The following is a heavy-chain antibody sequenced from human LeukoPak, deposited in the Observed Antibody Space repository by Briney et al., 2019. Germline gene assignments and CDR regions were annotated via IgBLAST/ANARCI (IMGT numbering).Heavy chain of an antibody. D-gene: IGHD2-21*02. Sequence: GRSLRLFCVASGFTVSSNYMSWVRQAPGKGLEWVSVIYSAGSTYYADSVKGRFTISRDNSKNSLFLQMHSLRADDTAVYYCARGRRDCSGDCYVAFDIWGQGTMVTVSS. CDR2: IYSAGST. CDR1: GFTVSSNY. J-gene: IGHJ3*02. CDR3: ARGRRDCSGDCYVAFDI. V-gene: IGHV3-53*01.